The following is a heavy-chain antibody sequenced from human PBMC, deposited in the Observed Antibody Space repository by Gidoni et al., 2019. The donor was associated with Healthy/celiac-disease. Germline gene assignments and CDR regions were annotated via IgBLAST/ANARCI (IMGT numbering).Heavy chain of an antibody. D-gene: IGHD2-2*01. CDR1: GFTFSSYS. CDR2: ISSSSSTI. V-gene: IGHV3-48*01. J-gene: IGHJ6*02. Sequence: EVQLVESGGGLVQPGGSLRLSCAASGFTFSSYSMNWFRQAPGKGLEWVSYISSSSSTIYYADSVKGRFTISRDNAKNSLYLQMNSLRAEDTAVYYCARATLGYCSSTSCSHGNVWGQGTTVTVSS. CDR3: ARATLGYCSSTSCSHGNV.